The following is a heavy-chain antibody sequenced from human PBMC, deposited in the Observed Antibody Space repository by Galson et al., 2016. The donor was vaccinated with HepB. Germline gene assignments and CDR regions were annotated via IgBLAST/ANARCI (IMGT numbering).Heavy chain of an antibody. CDR2: IYSGGSA. D-gene: IGHD1-26*01. CDR3: ARHSGSYYIHGDY. V-gene: IGHV3-66*04. J-gene: IGHJ4*01. Sequence: SLRLSCAASGFTVSNNYMSWVRQAPGKGLEWVSVIYSGGSAYYADSVKGRFTVSRDTSKNTLYLQMNSLRAEDTAVYYCARHSGSYYIHGDYWGRGTLVTVSS. CDR1: GFTVSNNY.